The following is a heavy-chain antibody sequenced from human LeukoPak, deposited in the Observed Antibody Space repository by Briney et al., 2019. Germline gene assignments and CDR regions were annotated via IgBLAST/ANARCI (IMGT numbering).Heavy chain of an antibody. CDR1: GFTFSRAW. D-gene: IGHD2-21*02. CDR2: ISGSGGST. V-gene: IGHV3-23*01. CDR3: AKGLDCGGDCYSSYFDY. J-gene: IGHJ4*02. Sequence: PGGSLRLSCAASGFTFSRAWMSWVRQVPGKGLEWVSAISGSGGSTYYADSVKGRFTISRDNSKNTLYLQMNSLRAEDTAVYYCAKGLDCGGDCYSSYFDYWGQGTLVTVSS.